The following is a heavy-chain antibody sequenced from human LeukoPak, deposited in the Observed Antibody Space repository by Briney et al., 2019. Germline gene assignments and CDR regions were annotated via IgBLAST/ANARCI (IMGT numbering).Heavy chain of an antibody. CDR3: TRDYDIL. D-gene: IGHD3-9*01. V-gene: IGHV3-74*01. J-gene: IGHJ4*02. CDR1: GFTFNTYC. Sequence: GGSLRLSCAASGFTFNTYCMHWVRQAPGKGLVWVSRIDSDGSSTSYADSVKGRFTISRDNAKNTLYLQMNSLRAEDTEGYYCTRDYDILWGQGTLVTVSS. CDR2: IDSDGSST.